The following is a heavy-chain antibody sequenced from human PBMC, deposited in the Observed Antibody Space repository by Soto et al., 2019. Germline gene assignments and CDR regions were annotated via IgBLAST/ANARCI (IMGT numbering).Heavy chain of an antibody. Sequence: EVQLVESGGGLVQPGGSQRLSCAASGFTFSSYWMHWVRQAPGKGLVWVSRINSDGSTTNYADSVKGRFTISRDIAKNTLYLQMNSLRAEDTAVYYCARSAYGDYFYYYDMDVRGKGTTVTVSS. CDR3: ARSAYGDYFYYYDMDV. V-gene: IGHV3-74*01. CDR1: GFTFSSYW. CDR2: INSDGSTT. D-gene: IGHD4-17*01. J-gene: IGHJ6*03.